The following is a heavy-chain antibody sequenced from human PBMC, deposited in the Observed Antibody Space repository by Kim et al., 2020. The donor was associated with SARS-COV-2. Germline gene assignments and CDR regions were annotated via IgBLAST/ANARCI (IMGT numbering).Heavy chain of an antibody. CDR1: GFTFIGHA. V-gene: IGHV3-23*01. D-gene: IGHD2-2*03. CDR2: IDGSDGTT. J-gene: IGHJ4*02. CDR3: MKGGWGWIWDH. Sequence: GGSLRLSCTTSGFTFIGHAMSWVRQAPGQGLEWVSSIDGSDGTTYYVDSVKGRLTISRDDAKNTLYLQMRALRADDTATYYCMKGGWGWIWDHWGQGTLVPVSS.